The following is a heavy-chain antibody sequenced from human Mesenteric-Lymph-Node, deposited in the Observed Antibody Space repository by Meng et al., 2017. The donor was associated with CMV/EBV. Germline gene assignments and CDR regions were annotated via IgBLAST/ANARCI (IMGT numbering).Heavy chain of an antibody. Sequence: SETLSLTCAVYGGSFSGYYWSWIRQPPGKGLEWIGEINHSGSTYYNPSLKSRVTISVDTSKNQFSLKLSSVTAADTAVYYCARLRRYSSSWYPTGDYFDYWGQGTLVTVSS. J-gene: IGHJ4*02. D-gene: IGHD6-13*01. CDR2: INHSGST. CDR1: GGSFSGYY. V-gene: IGHV4-34*01. CDR3: ARLRRYSSSWYPTGDYFDY.